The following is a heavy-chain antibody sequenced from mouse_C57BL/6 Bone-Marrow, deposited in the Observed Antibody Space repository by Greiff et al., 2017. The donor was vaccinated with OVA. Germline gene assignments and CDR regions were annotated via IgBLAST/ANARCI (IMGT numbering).Heavy chain of an antibody. CDR2: SRNKANDYTT. CDR1: GFTFSDFY. Sequence: EVNVVESGGGLVQSGRSLRLSCATSGFTFSDFYMEWVRQAPGKGLEWIAASRNKANDYTTEYSASVKGRFIVSRDTSQSILYLQMNALRAEDTAIYYCARDTPNYYWYFDVWGTGTTVTVSS. V-gene: IGHV7-1*01. CDR3: ARDTPNYYWYFDV. J-gene: IGHJ1*03.